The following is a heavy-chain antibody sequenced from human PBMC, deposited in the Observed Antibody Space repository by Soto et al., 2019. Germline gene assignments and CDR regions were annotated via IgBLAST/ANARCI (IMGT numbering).Heavy chain of an antibody. V-gene: IGHV1-18*01. CDR1: GYTFTSYG. CDR2: ISAYNGNT. D-gene: IGHD6-19*01. J-gene: IGHJ4*02. Sequence: ASVKVSCKASGYTFTSYGMSWVRQAPGQGLEWMGWISAYNGNTNYAQKLQGRVTMTTDTYTSTAYMELRSLRSDDTAVYYCARLRHPAYSSGWYSFDYWGQGTLVTVSS. CDR3: ARLRHPAYSSGWYSFDY.